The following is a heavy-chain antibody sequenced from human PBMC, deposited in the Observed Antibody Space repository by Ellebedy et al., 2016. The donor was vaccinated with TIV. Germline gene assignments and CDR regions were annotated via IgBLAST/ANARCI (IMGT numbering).Heavy chain of an antibody. CDR3: AIHRDGYNTF. D-gene: IGHD5-24*01. CDR1: GFTFSSYE. Sequence: PGGSLRLSCAASGFTFSSYEMNWVRQAPGKGLEWVSYISSSGSTIYYADSVKGRFTIARDNAKNSLYLKMNSLRAEETAVYYCAIHRDGYNTFWGQGTMVTVSS. V-gene: IGHV3-48*03. CDR2: ISSSGSTI. J-gene: IGHJ3*01.